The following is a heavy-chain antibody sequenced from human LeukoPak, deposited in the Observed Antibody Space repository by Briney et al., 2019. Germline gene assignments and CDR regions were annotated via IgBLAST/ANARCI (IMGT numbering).Heavy chain of an antibody. CDR1: GGSISSSSYY. D-gene: IGHD3-22*01. J-gene: IGHJ4*02. V-gene: IGHV4-39*01. CDR3: ARAQDYYDSSGPSGY. Sequence: PSETLSLTCTVSGGSISSSSYYWGWIRQPPGKGLEWIGSIYYSGSTYYNPSLKSRVTISVDTSKNQFSLKLSSVTAADTAVHYCARAQDYYDSSGPSGYWGQGTLVTVSS. CDR2: IYYSGST.